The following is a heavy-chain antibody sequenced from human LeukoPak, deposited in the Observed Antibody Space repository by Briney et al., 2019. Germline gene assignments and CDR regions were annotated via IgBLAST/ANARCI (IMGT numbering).Heavy chain of an antibody. D-gene: IGHD2-8*01. V-gene: IGHV3-21*01. CDR3: ARDLYSSSSETGNDY. Sequence: GGSLRLSYAASGFTFSSYSMNWVRQAPGKGLEWVSSISSSSSYIYYADSVKGRFTISRDNAKNSLYLQMNSLRAEDTAVYYCARDLYSSSSETGNDYWGQGTLVTVSS. CDR2: ISSSSSYI. J-gene: IGHJ4*02. CDR1: GFTFSSYS.